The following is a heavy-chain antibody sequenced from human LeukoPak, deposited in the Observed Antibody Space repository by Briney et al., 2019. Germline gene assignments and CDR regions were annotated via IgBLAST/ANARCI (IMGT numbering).Heavy chain of an antibody. D-gene: IGHD4-17*01. CDR3: AKDPTPDYGDYY. J-gene: IGHJ4*02. CDR1: GFTFSSYA. CDR2: ISGSGGST. V-gene: IGHV3-23*01. Sequence: PGGSLRLSCAASGFTFSSYAMNWVHQAPGKGLEWVSAISGSGGSTYYADSVKGRFTISRDNSKNTLYLQMNSLRAEDTAVYYCAKDPTPDYGDYYWGQGTLVTVSS.